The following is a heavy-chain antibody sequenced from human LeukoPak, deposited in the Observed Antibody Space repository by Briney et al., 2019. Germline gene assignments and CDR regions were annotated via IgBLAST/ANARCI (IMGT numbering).Heavy chain of an antibody. CDR3: ARIGAGSSRDY. J-gene: IGHJ4*02. D-gene: IGHD6-13*01. CDR2: INSDGSST. V-gene: IGHV3-74*01. Sequence: GGSLRLSCAASRFTFSSYWMHWVRQAPGKGLVWVSRINSDGSSTNYADSVKGRFTISRDNAKNSLYLQMNSLRAEDTAVYYCARIGAGSSRDYWGQGTLVTVSS. CDR1: RFTFSSYW.